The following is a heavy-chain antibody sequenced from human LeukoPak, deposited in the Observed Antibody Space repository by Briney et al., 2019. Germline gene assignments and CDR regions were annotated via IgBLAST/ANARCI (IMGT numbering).Heavy chain of an antibody. J-gene: IGHJ3*02. Sequence: GGSLRLSCAASGFTFSSYDIHWVPQAPGKGLEWVAFIRFDGSNKNYADSVKGRFTISRDNSKNTLYLQMNSLRAEDTAVYYCAMGEVPAAIPAYDVFDIWGQGTMVTISS. V-gene: IGHV3-30*02. D-gene: IGHD2-2*02. CDR2: IRFDGSNK. CDR1: GFTFSSYD. CDR3: AMGEVPAAIPAYDVFDI.